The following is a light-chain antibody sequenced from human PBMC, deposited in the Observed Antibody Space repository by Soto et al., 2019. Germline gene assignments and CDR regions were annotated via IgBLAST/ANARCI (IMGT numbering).Light chain of an antibody. Sequence: AIRMTQSPSSFSASTGDRVTITCRASQGISSDLAWYQVKPGKAPRLLIYTASYLESGVPSRFSGSGSGKDFTLTISSLQSEDFAVYYCQQYFSYPLTFGGGTKVEIK. J-gene: IGKJ4*01. V-gene: IGKV1-8*01. CDR3: QQYFSYPLT. CDR2: TAS. CDR1: QGISSD.